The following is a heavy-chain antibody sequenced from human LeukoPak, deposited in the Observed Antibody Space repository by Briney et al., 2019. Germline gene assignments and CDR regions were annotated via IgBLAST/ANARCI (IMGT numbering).Heavy chain of an antibody. D-gene: IGHD4-17*01. V-gene: IGHV4-34*01. J-gene: IGHJ4*02. CDR2: INHSGST. CDR1: GGSFSGYY. CDR3: ARWGHYGPLGY. Sequence: PSETLSLTCAVYGGSFSGYYWCWVRHPPGKGLEWIGEINHSGSTNYNPSLKSRVTISVDTSKNQFSLKLSSVTAADTAVYYCARWGHYGPLGYWGQGTLVTVSS.